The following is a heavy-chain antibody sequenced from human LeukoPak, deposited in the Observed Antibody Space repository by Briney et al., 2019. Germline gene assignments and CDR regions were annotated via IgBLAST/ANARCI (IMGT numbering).Heavy chain of an antibody. CDR3: GKSRVGGSLHSYDY. V-gene: IGHV5-51*01. CDR2: IYFDDSDT. Sequence: GESLKISCKAAGYRVMDYWIGWVRQTPGKGLEWMGIIYFDDSDTRYSPSFDGQVIISGDKSTATAYLQRSGLKASDTAIYYCGKSRVGGSLHSYDYWGQGTLVTVSS. D-gene: IGHD4-23*01. CDR1: GYRVMDYW. J-gene: IGHJ4*02.